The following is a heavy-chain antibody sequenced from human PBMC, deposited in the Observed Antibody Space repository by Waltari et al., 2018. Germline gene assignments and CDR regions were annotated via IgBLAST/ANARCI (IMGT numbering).Heavy chain of an antibody. CDR3: ARDRGYCSGGSCFPFDY. D-gene: IGHD2-15*01. CDR1: GGSISSSSDY. Sequence: QLQLQASGPGLVKPSETLSLTCTVSGGSISSSSDYWGWIRQPPGKVLEWIGHIYFSGSAYYTPSLKSRVTISVDTSKNQFSLKLSSVTAEDTAVYYCARDRGYCSGGSCFPFDYWGQGTLVTVSS. J-gene: IGHJ4*02. CDR2: IYFSGSA. V-gene: IGHV4-39*07.